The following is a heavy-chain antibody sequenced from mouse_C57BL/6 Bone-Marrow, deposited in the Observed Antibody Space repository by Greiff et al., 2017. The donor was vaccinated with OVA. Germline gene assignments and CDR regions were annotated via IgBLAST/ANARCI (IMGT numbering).Heavy chain of an antibody. CDR1: GYTFTDYY. D-gene: IGHD2-5*01. V-gene: IGHV1-26*01. CDR2: INPNNGGT. Sequence: EVQLQQSGPELVKPGASVKISCKASGYTFTDYYMNWVKQSHGKSLEWIGDINPNNGGTSYNQKFKGKATLTVDKSSSTAYMELRSLTSEDSAVYYCARGYSNYAYWGQGTTLTVSS. CDR3: ARGYSNYAY. J-gene: IGHJ2*01.